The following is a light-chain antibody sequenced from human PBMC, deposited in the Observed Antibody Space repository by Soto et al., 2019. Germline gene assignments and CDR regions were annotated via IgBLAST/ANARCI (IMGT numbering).Light chain of an antibody. CDR2: AAS. CDR1: QGISNY. Sequence: DIQMTQSPSSLSASVGDRVTITCRASQGISNYLAWYQQKPGKVPKLLIYAASTLQSWLPSRLSCSGSGTDLSVTSSSLQLEDVETYYFHKYNSAPYTFGQGTKLEIK. V-gene: IGKV1-27*01. J-gene: IGKJ2*01. CDR3: HKYNSAPYT.